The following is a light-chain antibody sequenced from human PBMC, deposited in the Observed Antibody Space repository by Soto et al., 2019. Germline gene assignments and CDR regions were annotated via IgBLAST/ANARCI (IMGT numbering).Light chain of an antibody. J-gene: IGLJ2*01. Sequence: QPVLTQSPSASASLGASVKLTCTLSRGHSSYAIAWHQQQPEKGPRYLMKVNTDGSHNKGDGIPDRFSGSSSGAERYLTISRLQSEDEADYYCQTWGAGFSVVFGGGTKLTVL. CDR3: QTWGAGFSVV. CDR1: RGHSSYA. V-gene: IGLV4-69*01. CDR2: VNTDGSH.